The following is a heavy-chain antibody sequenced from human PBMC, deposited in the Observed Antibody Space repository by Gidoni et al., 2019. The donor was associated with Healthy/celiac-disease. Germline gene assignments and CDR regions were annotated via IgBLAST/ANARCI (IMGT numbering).Heavy chain of an antibody. CDR1: VFTLSSYA. CDR2: ISGSGGST. J-gene: IGHJ4*02. CDR3: AKDPGMITFGGVIDEGY. Sequence: EVQLLDSGGGLVQPGGSLRLSCSASVFTLSSYAMSWGRQAPGKGLEWVSAISGSGGSTYYADSVKGRFTISRDNAKNTLYLQMNSLRAEDTAVYYCAKDPGMITFGGVIDEGYWGQGTLVTVSS. D-gene: IGHD3-16*02. V-gene: IGHV3-23*01.